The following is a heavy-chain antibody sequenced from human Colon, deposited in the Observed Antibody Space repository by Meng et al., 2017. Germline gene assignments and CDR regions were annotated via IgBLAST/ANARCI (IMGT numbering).Heavy chain of an antibody. V-gene: IGHV4-34*01. Sequence: QVPRQAAGPGLVKPSETLSLTAAVYGGSFSGYYWSWIRQPPGKGLEWIGEINHSGSTNYNPSLKSRVTISVDTSKNQFSLKLSSVTAADTAVYYCARGRYSGYLPWGQGTLVTVSS. J-gene: IGHJ5*02. CDR1: GGSFSGYY. D-gene: IGHD5-12*01. CDR2: INHSGST. CDR3: ARGRYSGYLP.